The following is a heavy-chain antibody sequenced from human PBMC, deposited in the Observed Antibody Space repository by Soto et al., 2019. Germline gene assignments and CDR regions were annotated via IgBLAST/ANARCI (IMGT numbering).Heavy chain of an antibody. CDR3: ARVWDDYSNGLPFFFDP. V-gene: IGHV4-61*01. J-gene: IGHJ5*02. D-gene: IGHD4-4*01. CDR1: GGSVSSGSYY. CDR2: IYYSGST. Sequence: SETLSLTCTVSGGSVSSGSYYWSWIRQPPGKGLEWIGYIYYSGSTNYNPSLKSRVTISVDTSKNQFSLRLSSVTAADTAVYYCARVWDDYSNGLPFFFDPWGQGTLVTVSS.